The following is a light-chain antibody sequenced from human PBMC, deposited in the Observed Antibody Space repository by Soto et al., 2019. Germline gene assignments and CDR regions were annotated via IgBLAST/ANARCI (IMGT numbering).Light chain of an antibody. CDR2: DAS. V-gene: IGKV3-11*01. CDR1: QSVSRS. J-gene: IGKJ2*01. Sequence: EIVLTQSPATLSLSPGERATLSCRASQSVSRSLAWYQQKPGQAPRLLIYDASNRATGIPARFSGSGSGTVFTLTISSLEPEDLAVYYCQQRSNWPYTFGQGTKLEIK. CDR3: QQRSNWPYT.